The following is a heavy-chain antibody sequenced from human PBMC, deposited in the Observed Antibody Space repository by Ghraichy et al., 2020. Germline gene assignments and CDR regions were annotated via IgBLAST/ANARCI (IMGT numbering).Heavy chain of an antibody. CDR3: AGRRAAPNYWFFDL. D-gene: IGHD6-6*01. CDR2: VNHGGST. V-gene: IGHV4-34*01. J-gene: IGHJ2*01. CDR1: GGSFSGYN. Sequence: SETLSLSCAVYGGSFSGYNWSWIRRRPGKGLEWIGEVNHGGSTNYNPSLKSRVTISVDTSKNQFSLKLRSLTAADTAVYYCAGRRAAPNYWFFDLWGRGTLVTVSS.